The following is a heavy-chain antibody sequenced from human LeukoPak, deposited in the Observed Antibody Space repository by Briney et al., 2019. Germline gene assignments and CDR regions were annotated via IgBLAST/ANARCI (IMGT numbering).Heavy chain of an antibody. CDR2: INPNSGGT. D-gene: IGHD5-12*01. V-gene: IGHV1-2*02. CDR1: GYTFTGYY. CDR3: ARVGATIAIRLDY. J-gene: IGHJ4*02. Sequence: ASVKVSCKASGYTFTGYYMHWVRQAPGQGLEWMGWINPNSGGTNYAQKFQGRVTMTRDTSISTAYMELSRLRSDDMAVYYCARVGATIAIRLDYWGQGTLVTVSS.